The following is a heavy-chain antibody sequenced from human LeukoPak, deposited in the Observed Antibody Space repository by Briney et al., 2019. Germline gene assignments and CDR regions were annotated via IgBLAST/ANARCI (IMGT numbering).Heavy chain of an antibody. J-gene: IGHJ4*02. CDR2: ITSRSSPI. CDR3: TRDPHALDY. Sequence: GGSLRLSCVGSGFSFSDYSMNWVRQAPGKRLEWVAYITSRSSPIHYADSVKGRFTISRDNAKNSLYLQMNSLRVEDTAIYYCTRDPHALDYWGQGTLVTVSS. CDR1: GFSFSDYS. D-gene: IGHD2-2*01. V-gene: IGHV3-48*04.